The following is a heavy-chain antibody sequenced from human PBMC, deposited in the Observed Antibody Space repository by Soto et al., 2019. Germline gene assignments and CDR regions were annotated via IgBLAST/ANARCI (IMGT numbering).Heavy chain of an antibody. D-gene: IGHD4-17*01. CDR2: INAGNGNT. CDR3: AVSGAYAKFDY. CDR1: GYTFTNYA. Sequence: ASVKVSCKACGYTFTNYAMHWVRQAPGQRLEWMGWINAGNGNTKYSQKFQGRVTITRDTSASTAYMELSSLRSEDTAVYYCAVSGAYAKFDYWGQGTLVTVSS. J-gene: IGHJ4*02. V-gene: IGHV1-3*01.